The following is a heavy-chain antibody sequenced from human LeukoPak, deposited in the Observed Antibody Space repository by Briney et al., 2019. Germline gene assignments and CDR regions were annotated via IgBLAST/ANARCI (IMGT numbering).Heavy chain of an antibody. CDR2: ISGDGKST. Sequence: QTGGSLRLSCEASGFTCNNYWMHWVRQGPGKGLVWVARISGDGKSTTYADSVKGRFTISRDNSKNTMYLQVNSLRAEDTALYFCARLPVPINDFGDYFDYWGQGILVTVSS. CDR1: GFTCNNYW. CDR3: ARLPVPINDFGDYFDY. D-gene: IGHD3/OR15-3a*01. V-gene: IGHV3-74*01. J-gene: IGHJ4*02.